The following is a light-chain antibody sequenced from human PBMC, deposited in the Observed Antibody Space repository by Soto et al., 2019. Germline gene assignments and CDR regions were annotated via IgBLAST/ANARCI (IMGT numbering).Light chain of an antibody. J-gene: IGLJ1*01. Sequence: QSVPTQPASVSGSPGQSIAISCTGTSSDVGGYDYVSWYQQHPDKAPKLIIYEVTKRPSGVSNRFSGSKSGNTASLTISGLQPDDEADYYCSSHTSGDTRVFGSGTKVTVL. CDR1: SSDVGGYDY. CDR2: EVT. V-gene: IGLV2-14*01. CDR3: SSHTSGDTRV.